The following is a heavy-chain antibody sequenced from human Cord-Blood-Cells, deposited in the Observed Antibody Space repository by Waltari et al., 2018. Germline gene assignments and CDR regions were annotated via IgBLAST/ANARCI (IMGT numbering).Heavy chain of an antibody. CDR3: ALFPGGTYFPFDY. D-gene: IGHD2-21*01. CDR1: GFTFSSYG. V-gene: IGHV3-30*03. CDR2: ISYDGSNK. J-gene: IGHJ4*02. Sequence: QVQLVESGGGVVQPGRSLRLSCAASGFTFSSYGMHWVRQAPGKGLEWVAVISYDGSNKYYADSVKGRFTISRDNSKNTLYLQMNSLRAEDTAVYYCALFPGGTYFPFDYWGQGTLVTVSS.